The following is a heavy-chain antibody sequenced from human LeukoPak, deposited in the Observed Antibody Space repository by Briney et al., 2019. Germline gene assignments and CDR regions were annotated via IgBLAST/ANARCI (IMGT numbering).Heavy chain of an antibody. CDR2: INPNSGGA. CDR3: ARQASGGWYYDY. Sequence: ASVKVSCKASGYTFTDYYMHWVRQAPGQGLEWMGWINPNSGGAHYAQKFQGRVSMTRDTSISTIYMELSRLTSGDTAVDYCARQASGGWYYDYWGQGTLVTVSS. CDR1: GYTFTDYY. J-gene: IGHJ4*02. V-gene: IGHV1-2*02. D-gene: IGHD6-19*01.